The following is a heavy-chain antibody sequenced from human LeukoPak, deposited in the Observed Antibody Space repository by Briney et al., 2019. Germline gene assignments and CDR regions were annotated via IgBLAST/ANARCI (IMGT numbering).Heavy chain of an antibody. J-gene: IGHJ4*02. Sequence: GGSLRLSCAASGLTFSSYSMNWVRQASGKGLEWVSYISSSGSRTTIYYADSVKGRFTISRDNAKNSLYLQMNSLRDEDTAVYYCATQNLVHRAYYFDYWGQGTLVTVSS. CDR2: ISSSGSRTTI. CDR3: ATQNLVHRAYYFDY. D-gene: IGHD3-10*01. CDR1: GLTFSSYS. V-gene: IGHV3-48*02.